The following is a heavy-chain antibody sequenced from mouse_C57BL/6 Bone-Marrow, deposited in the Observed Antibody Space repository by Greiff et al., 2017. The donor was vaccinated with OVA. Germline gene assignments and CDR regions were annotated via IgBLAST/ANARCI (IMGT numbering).Heavy chain of an antibody. Sequence: VQLQQSGAELARPGASVKLSCKASGYTFTSYGISWVKQRTGQGLEWIGEIYPRSGNTYYNEKFKGKATLTADKSSSAAYMELRSLTSEDSAVYFCAREGDYGRRGYFDVWGTGTTVTVSS. CDR2: IYPRSGNT. J-gene: IGHJ1*03. CDR1: GYTFTSYG. V-gene: IGHV1-81*01. D-gene: IGHD1-1*01. CDR3: AREGDYGRRGYFDV.